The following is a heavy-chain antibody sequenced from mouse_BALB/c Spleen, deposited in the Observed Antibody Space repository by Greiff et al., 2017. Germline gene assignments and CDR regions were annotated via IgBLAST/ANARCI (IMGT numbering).Heavy chain of an antibody. Sequence: EVQRVESGGGLVKLGGSLKLSCAASGFTFSSYYMSWVRQTPEKRLELVAAINSNGGSTYYPDTVKGRFTISRDNAKNTLYLQMSSLKSEDTALYYCARDYYGSMDYWGQGTSVTVSS. CDR2: INSNGGST. V-gene: IGHV5-6-2*01. CDR1: GFTFSSYY. CDR3: ARDYYGSMDY. D-gene: IGHD1-2*01. J-gene: IGHJ4*01.